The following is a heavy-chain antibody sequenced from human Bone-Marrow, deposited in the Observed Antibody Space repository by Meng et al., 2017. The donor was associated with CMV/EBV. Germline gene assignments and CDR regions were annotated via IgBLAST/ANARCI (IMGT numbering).Heavy chain of an antibody. D-gene: IGHD3-10*01. CDR1: GYRFTAYW. Sequence: GESLKISCQGSGYRFTAYWIAWVRQMPGKGLEWMGIIFPDDSDTRYSPSFQGQVTISADKSISTAYLQWSSLKASDTAMYYCARHPGRGFRGVLGGYFDLWGRGTLVTVSS. CDR2: IFPDDSDT. CDR3: ARHPGRGFRGVLGGYFDL. V-gene: IGHV5-51*01. J-gene: IGHJ2*01.